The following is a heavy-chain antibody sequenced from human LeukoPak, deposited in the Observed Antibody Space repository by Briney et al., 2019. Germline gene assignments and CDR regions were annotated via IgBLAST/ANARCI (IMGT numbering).Heavy chain of an antibody. CDR2: INPNSGGT. CDR1: GYTFTGYY. V-gene: IGHV1-2*02. Sequence: GASVKVSCKASGYTFTGYYMHWVRQAPGQGLEWMGWINPNSGGTNYAQKFQGRVTMTRDTSISTAYMELSSLRSEDTAVYYCATDPMTTVTRDYWGQGTLVTVSS. D-gene: IGHD4-11*01. J-gene: IGHJ4*02. CDR3: ATDPMTTVTRDY.